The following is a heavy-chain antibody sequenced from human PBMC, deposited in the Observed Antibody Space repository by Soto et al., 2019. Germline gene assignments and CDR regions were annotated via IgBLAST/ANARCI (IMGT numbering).Heavy chain of an antibody. CDR2: IYYSGST. Sequence: PSETLSLTCTVSGGSISSSSYYWGWIRQPPGKGLEWIGSIYYSGSTYYNPSLKSRVTISVDTSKNQFSLKLSSVTAADTAVYYCARHAGLNSFYGDYFDPWGQGPLVTVSS. CDR3: ARHAGLNSFYGDYFDP. D-gene: IGHD4-17*01. J-gene: IGHJ5*02. CDR1: GGSISSSSYY. V-gene: IGHV4-39*01.